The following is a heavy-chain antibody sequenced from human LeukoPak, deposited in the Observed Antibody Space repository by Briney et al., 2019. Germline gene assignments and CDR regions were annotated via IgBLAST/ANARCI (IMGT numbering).Heavy chain of an antibody. CDR2: INHSGST. D-gene: IGHD1-26*01. CDR3: ARGPPEISGSYYFDY. Sequence: RTGGSLRLSCAASGFTFSSYWMSWVRQAPGKGLEWIGEINHSGSTNYNPSLKSRVTISVDTSKNQFSLKLSSVIAADTAVYYCARGPPEISGSYYFDYWGQGTLVTVSS. CDR1: GFTFSSYW. J-gene: IGHJ4*02. V-gene: IGHV4-34*01.